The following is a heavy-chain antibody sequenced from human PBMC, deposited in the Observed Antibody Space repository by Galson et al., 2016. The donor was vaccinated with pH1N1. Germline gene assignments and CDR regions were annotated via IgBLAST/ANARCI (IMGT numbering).Heavy chain of an antibody. Sequence: SLRLSCAASGFTFDDNGMSWVRQPPGKGLEWVASINWNGGSTSYADSGKGRFTISRDNARNSLYLQINSLRVEDTALYYCARVSRIVLMAPMDVWGKGTTVTVSS. V-gene: IGHV3-20*04. CDR1: GFTFDDNG. D-gene: IGHD2-8*01. CDR3: ARVSRIVLMAPMDV. CDR2: INWNGGST. J-gene: IGHJ6*03.